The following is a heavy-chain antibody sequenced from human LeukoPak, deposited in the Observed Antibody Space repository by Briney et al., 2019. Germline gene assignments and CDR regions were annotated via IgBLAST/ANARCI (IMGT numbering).Heavy chain of an antibody. V-gene: IGHV4-4*02. CDR2: IYHTGST. CDR3: ARGLQLAPTGYYYYGMDV. J-gene: IGHJ6*02. D-gene: IGHD6-13*01. Sequence: PSGTLSLTCAVSGGSISTNNWWSWVRQPPGEGLEWIGEIYHTGSTNYSPSLRSRVTMSIDKSNNQFSLNLSSVTAADTAVYYCARGLQLAPTGYYYYGMDVWGQGTTVTVSS. CDR1: GGSISTNNW.